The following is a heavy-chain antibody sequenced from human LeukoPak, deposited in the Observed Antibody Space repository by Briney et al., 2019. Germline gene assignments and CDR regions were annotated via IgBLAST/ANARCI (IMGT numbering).Heavy chain of an antibody. D-gene: IGHD1-7*01. V-gene: IGHV6-1*01. Sequence: SQTHSLTCVVSGDSVPGSGVGGHWISRSPSRGLEWLGKTYYWSKWYYDYAISVKSRITIKPDTSRNQFSLQLDSVTPDDTAMYFCARSKNYAFDFWGRGVLVTVSS. CDR3: ARSKNYAFDF. CDR2: TYYWSKWYY. CDR1: GDSVPGSGVG. J-gene: IGHJ4*02.